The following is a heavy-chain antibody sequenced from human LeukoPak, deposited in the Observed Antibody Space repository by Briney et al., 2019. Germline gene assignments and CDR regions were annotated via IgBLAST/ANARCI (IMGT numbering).Heavy chain of an antibody. CDR3: AKDDDWGRYKH. Sequence: GGSLRLSCSGSGFSFSSHGMNWVRQAPGKGLEWVSGISPSGDITYYTDSVMGRFTISRDNLKNTLSLQVNSLRDEDTDIYYSAKDDDWGRYKHWGQGTLVTVSS. V-gene: IGHV3-23*01. CDR1: GFSFSSHG. CDR2: ISPSGDIT. J-gene: IGHJ1*01. D-gene: IGHD3-16*01.